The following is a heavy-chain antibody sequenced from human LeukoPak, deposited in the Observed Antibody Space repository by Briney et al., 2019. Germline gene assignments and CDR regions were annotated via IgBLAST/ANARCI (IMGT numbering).Heavy chain of an antibody. CDR3: AKDGGLWVSAHWGDS. D-gene: IGHD7-27*01. V-gene: IGHV3-23*01. CDR2: ITGSGSGP. Sequence: GGSLRLSCAASGFTFSSFAINWVRQAPGKGLEWVSVITGSGSGPDYADSVKGRFTISRDNSQNTVHLQMNSLRAEDTAVYYCAKDGGLWVSAHWGDSWGRGTLVTVSS. J-gene: IGHJ4*02. CDR1: GFTFSSFA.